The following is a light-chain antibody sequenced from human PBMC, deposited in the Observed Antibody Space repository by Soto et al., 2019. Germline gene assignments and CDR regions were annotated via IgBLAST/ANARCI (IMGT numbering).Light chain of an antibody. J-gene: IGKJ1*01. CDR1: QSISSW. V-gene: IGKV1-5*03. Sequence: DIQMTQSPSTLPASVGDRVTVTCRASQSISSWLAWYQQKPGKAPKLLIYKASNLKSGVPSRFSGSGSGTEFTLTISSLQPDDFATYYCQQYNSYSRTFGQGTKVDI. CDR2: KAS. CDR3: QQYNSYSRT.